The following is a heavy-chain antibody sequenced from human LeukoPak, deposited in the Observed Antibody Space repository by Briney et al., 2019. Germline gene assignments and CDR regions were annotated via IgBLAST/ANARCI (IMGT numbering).Heavy chain of an antibody. J-gene: IGHJ4*02. Sequence: PGGSLRLSCAASGFTFDDYAMSWVRQPPGKGLEWVSGIRRNGGITNYADSVKGRFTISRDNAKKSLYLQMNSLRAEDTAFCYCARVDVVVAALDYWGQGTLVTVSS. CDR2: IRRNGGIT. CDR1: GFTFDDYA. D-gene: IGHD2-15*01. V-gene: IGHV3-20*04. CDR3: ARVDVVVAALDY.